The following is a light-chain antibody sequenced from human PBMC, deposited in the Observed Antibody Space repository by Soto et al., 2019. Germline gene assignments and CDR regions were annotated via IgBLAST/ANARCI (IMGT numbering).Light chain of an antibody. CDR3: QLYYSGM. Sequence: EIVLTQSPGTLSLSPGERATLSCRASQGVDSNYLGWYQQKPGQAPRLLIYAASSRATGIPDRFSGGGSGTDFTLTISRLEPEDFAVYYCQLYYSGMFGQGTKVEIK. CDR1: QGVDSNY. V-gene: IGKV3-20*01. J-gene: IGKJ1*01. CDR2: AAS.